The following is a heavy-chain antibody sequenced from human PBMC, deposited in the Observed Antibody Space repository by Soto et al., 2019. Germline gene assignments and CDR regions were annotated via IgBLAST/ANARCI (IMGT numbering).Heavy chain of an antibody. CDR3: ARAPSSSWYIFRDWFDP. CDR1: GFTFSSYA. CDR2: ISYDGSNK. V-gene: IGHV3-30-3*01. J-gene: IGHJ5*02. D-gene: IGHD6-13*01. Sequence: GGSLRLSCAASGFTFSSYAMHWVRQAPGKGLEWVAVISYDGSNKYYADSVKGRFTISRDNSKNTLYLQMNSLRAEDTAVYYCARAPSSSWYIFRDWFDPWGQGTLVTVSS.